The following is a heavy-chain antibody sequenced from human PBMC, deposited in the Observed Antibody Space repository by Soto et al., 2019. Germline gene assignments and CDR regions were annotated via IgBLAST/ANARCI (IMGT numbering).Heavy chain of an antibody. CDR3: ARDRGPSSGYYPYWFDP. J-gene: IGHJ5*02. CDR2: FDPEDGET. CDR1: GYTLTELS. V-gene: IGHV1-24*01. Sequence: ASVKVSCKVSGYTLTELSMHWVRQAPGKGLEWMGGFDPEDGETIYAQKFQARVTMTADKSTSTAYMELSSLRSEDTAVYYCARDRGPSSGYYPYWFDPWGQGTLVTVSS. D-gene: IGHD3-22*01.